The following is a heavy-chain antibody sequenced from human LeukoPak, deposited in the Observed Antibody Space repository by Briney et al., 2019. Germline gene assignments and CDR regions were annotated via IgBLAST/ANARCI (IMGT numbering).Heavy chain of an antibody. D-gene: IGHD2/OR15-2a*01. CDR3: VRGCNRASCPYYFDS. V-gene: IGHV3-21*01. CDR2: IGFSTTYI. J-gene: IGHJ4*02. CDR1: AFTFSSHT. Sequence: PGGSLRLSCAGSAFTFSSHTINWVRQAPGRGLEWVSCIGFSTTYIHYADSVKGRFTVTRDNAKGSVSLQMNSLRAEDTAVYYCVRGCNRASCPYYFDSWAQGTLVTVSS.